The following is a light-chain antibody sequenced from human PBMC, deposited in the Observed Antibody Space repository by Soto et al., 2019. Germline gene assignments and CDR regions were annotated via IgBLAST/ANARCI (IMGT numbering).Light chain of an antibody. V-gene: IGLV2-14*01. Sequence: QSALTQPASVSGSPGQSIAISCTGTSSDVGIYNYVSWYQQHPGKVPKPIIYEVTNRPSGVSNRFSGSKSGKTASLIISGLQAEDEADYYCTSYTTSSTRVFGTGTKLTVL. CDR2: EVT. CDR3: TSYTTSSTRV. J-gene: IGLJ1*01. CDR1: SSDVGIYNY.